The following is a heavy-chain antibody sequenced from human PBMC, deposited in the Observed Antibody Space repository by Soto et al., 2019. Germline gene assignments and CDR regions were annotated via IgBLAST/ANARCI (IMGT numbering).Heavy chain of an antibody. V-gene: IGHV1-58*01. CDR2: IVVGSGNT. J-gene: IGHJ4*02. D-gene: IGHD3-22*01. Sequence: QMQLVQSGPEVKKPGTSVKVSCKASGFTFPSSAVQWVRQARGQRLEWIARIVVGSGNTNYAQKFQERLTISRDMSTNTAYIELSSLRSEDTAAYYCAAVPYYYDTSGTYVDYWGQGTLVTVSS. CDR1: GFTFPSSA. CDR3: AAVPYYYDTSGTYVDY.